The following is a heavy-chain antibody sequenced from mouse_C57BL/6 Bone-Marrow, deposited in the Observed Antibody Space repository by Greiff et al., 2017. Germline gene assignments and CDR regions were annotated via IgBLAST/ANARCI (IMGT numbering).Heavy chain of an antibody. CDR2: IYPRSGST. V-gene: IGHV1-81*01. Sequence: QVQLQQSGAELARPGASVKLSCKASGYTFTSYGISWVKQRTGQGLEWIGEIYPRSGSTYYNEKFKGKATLTADKSSSTAYMELRSLTSEDSAVYFCAKGRYFDVWGTGTTVTVSS. CDR3: AKGRYFDV. J-gene: IGHJ1*03. CDR1: GYTFTSYG.